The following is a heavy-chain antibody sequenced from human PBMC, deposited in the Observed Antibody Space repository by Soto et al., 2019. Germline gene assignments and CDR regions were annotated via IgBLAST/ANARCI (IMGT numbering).Heavy chain of an antibody. CDR1: GGTFNTYT. CDR2: IIPIFGTA. Sequence: SVKVSCKASGGTFNTYTFSWVRRAPGQGLEWMGSIIPIFGTANYAPRFQGRLSITADQSATTTYMELTSLTSEDTAFYYCGRIPRYSFPTSDPLDNWGQGTLVTVSS. D-gene: IGHD5-18*01. CDR3: GRIPRYSFPTSDPLDN. J-gene: IGHJ4*02. V-gene: IGHV1-69*13.